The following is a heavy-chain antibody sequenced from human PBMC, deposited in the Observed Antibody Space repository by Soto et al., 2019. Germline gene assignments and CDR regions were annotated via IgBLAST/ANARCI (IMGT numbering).Heavy chain of an antibody. CDR2: ISNGGRNT. CDR1: GFTFSTYA. J-gene: IGHJ4*02. D-gene: IGHD2-21*02. V-gene: IGHV3-23*01. Sequence: PVGSLRLSCAASGFTFSTYAMGWVRQAPGKGLEWVSSISNGGRNTYYADSVRGRFTLSRDDSKSTLYLQMNSLRADDTAVYYCAKIGTVTANFDYWGQGTLVTVSS. CDR3: AKIGTVTANFDY.